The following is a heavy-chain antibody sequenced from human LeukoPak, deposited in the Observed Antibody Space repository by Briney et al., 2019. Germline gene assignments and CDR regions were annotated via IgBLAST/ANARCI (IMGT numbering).Heavy chain of an antibody. CDR1: GFTFSNYW. J-gene: IGHJ4*02. D-gene: IGHD3-10*01. Sequence: PGGSLRLSCAASGFTFSNYWMHWVRQAPGKGLVWVSRINTDGRSTSYVDSVKGRFTISRDNAKNMLYLQMNSLRAEDTAVYYCANAPGEYGPYFDYWGQGTLVTVSS. CDR3: ANAPGEYGPYFDY. CDR2: INTDGRST. V-gene: IGHV3-74*01.